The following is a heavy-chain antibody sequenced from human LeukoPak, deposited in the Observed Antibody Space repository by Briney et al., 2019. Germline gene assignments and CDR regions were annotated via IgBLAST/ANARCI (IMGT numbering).Heavy chain of an antibody. CDR1: GYTFTSYG. CDR2: ISAYNGNT. D-gene: IGHD3-3*01. Sequence: ASVKVSCKASGYTFTSYGISWVRQAPGQGLEWMGWISAYNGNTNYAQKLQGRVTMTTDTSTSTAYMELRSLRSDDTAVYYCARVLEPHYGFWSGYRYYFDYWGQGTLVTVSS. CDR3: ARVLEPHYGFWSGYRYYFDY. J-gene: IGHJ4*02. V-gene: IGHV1-18*01.